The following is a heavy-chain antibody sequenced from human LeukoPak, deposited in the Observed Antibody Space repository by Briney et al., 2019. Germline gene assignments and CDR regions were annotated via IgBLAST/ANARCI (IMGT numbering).Heavy chain of an antibody. CDR1: GFTFSDYY. Sequence: PGGSLRLSCAASGFTFSDYYMSWIRQAPGKGLEWVSYISSSGSTIYYADSVKGGFTISRDNAKNSLYLQMNSLRAEDTAVYYCARDALRPAGIAAAGTWDYWGQGTLVTVSS. CDR3: ARDALRPAGIAAAGTWDY. CDR2: ISSSGSTI. V-gene: IGHV3-11*04. J-gene: IGHJ4*02. D-gene: IGHD6-13*01.